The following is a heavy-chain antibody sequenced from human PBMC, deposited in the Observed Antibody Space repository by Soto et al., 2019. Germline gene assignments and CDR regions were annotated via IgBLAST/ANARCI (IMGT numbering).Heavy chain of an antibody. V-gene: IGHV1-8*01. CDR2: MNPNSSNT. CDR3: ARGSFRKVPAAMNWFDP. CDR1: GYTFTSYD. Sequence: QVQLVQSGAEVKKPGASVKVSCKASGYTFTSYDINWVRQATGQGLEWMGWMNPNSSNTGYAQKFQGRVTMTRNTSISTAYMELSSLRSEDTAVYYCARGSFRKVPAAMNWFDPWGQGTLVTVSS. J-gene: IGHJ5*02. D-gene: IGHD2-2*01.